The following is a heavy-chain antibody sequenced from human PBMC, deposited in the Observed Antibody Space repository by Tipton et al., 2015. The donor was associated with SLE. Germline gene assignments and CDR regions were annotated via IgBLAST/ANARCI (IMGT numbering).Heavy chain of an antibody. CDR3: ARTEQGTGSYYRLVFEI. J-gene: IGHJ4*02. D-gene: IGHD3-10*01. V-gene: IGHV4-34*10. CDR2: INHTGGT. Sequence: LRLSCTVSGGSISSYYWSWIRQPPGKGLEWIGEINHTGGTNYNPSLESRVTMSVDTSKNQFSLKLSSVTAADTAVYYCARTEQGTGSYYRLVFEIWGQGTWSPSHQ. CDR1: GGSISSYY.